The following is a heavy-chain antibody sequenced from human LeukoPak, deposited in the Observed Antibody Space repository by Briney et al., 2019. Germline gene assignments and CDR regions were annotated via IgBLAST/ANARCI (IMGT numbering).Heavy chain of an antibody. V-gene: IGHV5-51*01. CDR2: IYPGDSNT. Sequence: GEPLKISCKGSGYSFTSHWIGWVRQMPGKGLEWMGIIYPGDSNTRYSPSFQGQVTISADKSISTAYLQWSSLKASDTAMYHCARHESLPDAFDIWGQGTMVTVSS. CDR3: ARHESLPDAFDI. J-gene: IGHJ3*02. CDR1: GYSFTSHW.